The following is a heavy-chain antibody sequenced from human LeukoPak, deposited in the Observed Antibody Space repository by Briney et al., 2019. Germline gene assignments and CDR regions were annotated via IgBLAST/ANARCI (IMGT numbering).Heavy chain of an antibody. V-gene: IGHV1-2*06. J-gene: IGHJ3*02. CDR3: ARDRGSGSYYILDAFDI. CDR1: GYTFTGYY. D-gene: IGHD3-10*01. Sequence: GASVKVSCKASGYTFTGYYIYWVRQAPGQGLEWMGRINPNSGGTNYAQKFQGRVTMTRDTSISTAYMELSRLTSDDTALYYCARDRGSGSYYILDAFDIWGQGQWSPSLQ. CDR2: INPNSGGT.